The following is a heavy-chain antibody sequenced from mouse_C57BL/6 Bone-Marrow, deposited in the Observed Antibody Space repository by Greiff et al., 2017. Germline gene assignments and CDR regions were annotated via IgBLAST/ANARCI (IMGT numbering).Heavy chain of an antibody. CDR3: ARSRKGNGYAMDY. CDR2: IDPSDSET. J-gene: IGHJ4*01. CDR1: GYTFTSYW. V-gene: IGHV1-52*01. Sequence: QVQLKQPGAELVRPGSSVKLSCKASGYTFTSYWMHWVKQRPIQGLEWIGNIDPSDSETHYNQKFKDKATLTVDKSSSTAYMQLSSLTSEDSAVYYCARSRKGNGYAMDYWGQGTSVTVSS.